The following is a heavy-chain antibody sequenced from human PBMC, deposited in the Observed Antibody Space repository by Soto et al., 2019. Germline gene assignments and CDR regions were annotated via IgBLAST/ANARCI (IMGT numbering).Heavy chain of an antibody. V-gene: IGHV3-49*04. J-gene: IGHJ4*02. CDR1: GFTFGDYA. Sequence: GGSLRLSCTASGFTFGDYAMSWVRQAPGKGLEWVGFIRSKAYGGTTEYAASVKGRFTISRDDSKSIAYLQMNSLKTEDTAVYYCTSWGGADYWGQGTLVTVSS. D-gene: IGHD3-16*01. CDR3: TSWGGADY. CDR2: IRSKAYGGTT.